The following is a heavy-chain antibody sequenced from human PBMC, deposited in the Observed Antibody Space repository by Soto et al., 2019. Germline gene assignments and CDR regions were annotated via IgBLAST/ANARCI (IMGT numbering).Heavy chain of an antibody. V-gene: IGHV4-30-4*01. CDR3: ARDTPKNWNYYYGMDV. Sequence: SETLSLTCTVSGGSISSGDYYWSWIRQPPGKGLEWIGYIYYSGSTYYNPSLKSRVTISVDTSKNQFSLKLSSVTAADTAVYYCARDTPKNWNYYYGMDVWGQGTTVT. D-gene: IGHD1-1*01. CDR2: IYYSGST. J-gene: IGHJ6*02. CDR1: GGSISSGDYY.